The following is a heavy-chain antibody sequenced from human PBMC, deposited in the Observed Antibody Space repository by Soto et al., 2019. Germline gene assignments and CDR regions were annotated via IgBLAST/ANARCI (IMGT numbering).Heavy chain of an antibody. CDR1: GFTLSNYA. J-gene: IGHJ4*02. CDR2: TSYDGNNE. CDR3: AKDKGVFNWATSYFDY. Sequence: HPGGSLRLSCAASGFTLSNYAMHWVRQAPGKGLEWVALTSYDGNNEYYTDSVKGRFTISRDNSKNTLFLQMNSPRPEDTAVYYCAKDKGVFNWATSYFDYWGQGALVTVSS. V-gene: IGHV3-30*18. D-gene: IGHD1-1*01.